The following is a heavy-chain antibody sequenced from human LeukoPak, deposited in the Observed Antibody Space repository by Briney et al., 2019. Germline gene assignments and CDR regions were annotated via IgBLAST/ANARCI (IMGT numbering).Heavy chain of an antibody. CDR1: GYTFTGYY. Sequence: ASVKVSCKASGYTFTGYYMHWVRQAPGQGLEWMGWIDPNSGGTNYAQKFQGRVTMTRDTSISTAYMELSRLRSDDTAVYYCARDRTRTGYSSGWYHDYWGQGTLVTVSS. V-gene: IGHV1-2*02. CDR2: IDPNSGGT. D-gene: IGHD6-19*01. CDR3: ARDRTRTGYSSGWYHDY. J-gene: IGHJ4*02.